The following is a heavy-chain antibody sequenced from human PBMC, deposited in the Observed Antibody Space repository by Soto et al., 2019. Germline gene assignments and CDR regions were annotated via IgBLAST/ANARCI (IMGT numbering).Heavy chain of an antibody. Sequence: ASVKVSCKASGYTFTSYGISWVRQAPGQGLEWMGWISTYSGHTNYAQNLQGRVSMTTDTSTSTAYMELRSLRSDDTAVYYCARAGYCNNVICYNPFDYWGQGTLVTVYS. D-gene: IGHD2-8*01. J-gene: IGHJ4*02. CDR3: ARAGYCNNVICYNPFDY. V-gene: IGHV1-18*04. CDR1: GYTFTSYG. CDR2: ISTYSGHT.